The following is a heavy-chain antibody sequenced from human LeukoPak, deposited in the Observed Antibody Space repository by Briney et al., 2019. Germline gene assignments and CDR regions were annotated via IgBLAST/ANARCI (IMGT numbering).Heavy chain of an antibody. V-gene: IGHV3-11*01. CDR2: ISSSGSTI. CDR1: GGTFSDYY. D-gene: IGHD3-10*01. J-gene: IGHJ6*02. Sequence: LSLTCAVQGGTFSDYYWTWIRQSPGKGLEWVSYISSSGSTIYYADSVKGRFTISRDNAKNSLYLQMNSLRAEDTAVYYCARDHGSGSYYSPYYYYGMDVWGQGTTVTVSS. CDR3: ARDHGSGSYYSPYYYYGMDV.